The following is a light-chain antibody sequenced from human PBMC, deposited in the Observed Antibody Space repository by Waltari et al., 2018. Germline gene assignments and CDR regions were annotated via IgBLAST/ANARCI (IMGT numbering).Light chain of an antibody. Sequence: DVVMTQSPLSLSVTPGQPASISCRSSQSLVHSDGNIYLNWLQQKPGQPPRRLIYQVTNRDSGAPDRFSGSGTGTDFTLTISRVEDEDSGVYYCVQGTHFPRTFGQGTKVEIK. CDR2: QVT. J-gene: IGKJ1*01. V-gene: IGKV2-30*02. CDR1: QSLVHSDGNIY. CDR3: VQGTHFPRT.